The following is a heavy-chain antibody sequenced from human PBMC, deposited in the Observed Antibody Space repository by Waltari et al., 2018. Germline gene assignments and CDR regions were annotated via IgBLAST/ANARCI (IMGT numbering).Heavy chain of an antibody. Sequence: EVQLVESGGGLVQPGGSLRLSCAVSGFTFSNYEMNWVRQAPGKGLEWVGYISSVGSTIYYADSVKGRFTISRDSAKNSLYLQMNSLRTDDTAVYYCARLRWFYFDYWGQGALVTVSS. CDR2: ISSVGSTI. CDR3: ARLRWFYFDY. D-gene: IGHD2-15*01. V-gene: IGHV3-48*03. CDR1: GFTFSNYE. J-gene: IGHJ4*02.